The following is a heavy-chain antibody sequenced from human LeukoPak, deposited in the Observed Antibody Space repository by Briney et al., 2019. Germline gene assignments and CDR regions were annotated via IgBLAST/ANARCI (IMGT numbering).Heavy chain of an antibody. CDR1: GGSISSYY. J-gene: IGHJ4*02. D-gene: IGHD1-26*01. CDR2: IHYSGNT. CDR3: ARLGSGSYYDSRGQFDY. V-gene: IGHV4-59*01. Sequence: SETLSLTCTVSGGSISSYYWSWIRQPPGKGLEWIGFIHYSGNTNYNPSLKSRVTISVDTSKNQFSLKLSSVTAADTAVCYCARLGSGSYYDSRGQFDYWGQGTLVTVSS.